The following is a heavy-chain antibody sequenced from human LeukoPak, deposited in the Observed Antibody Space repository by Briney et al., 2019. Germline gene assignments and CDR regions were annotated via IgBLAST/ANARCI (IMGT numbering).Heavy chain of an antibody. CDR3: ARFYSNYVYYYYGMDV. J-gene: IGHJ6*02. V-gene: IGHV1-46*01. Sequence: GASVKVSCKASGYTFTSYYIHWVRQAPGQGLEWMGIINPSGGSTSYAQKFQGRVTMTRDTSTSTVYMELSSLRSEDTAVYYCARFYSNYVYYYYGMDVWGQGTTVTVSS. CDR1: GYTFTSYY. D-gene: IGHD4-11*01. CDR2: INPSGGST.